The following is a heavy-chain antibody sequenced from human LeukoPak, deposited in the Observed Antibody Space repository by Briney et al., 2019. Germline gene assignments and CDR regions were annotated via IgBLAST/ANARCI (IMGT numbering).Heavy chain of an antibody. D-gene: IGHD1-26*01. CDR3: ASGGYSFDY. CDR2: IDSGSSTI. CDR1: GFTFSGCS. Sequence: GGSLRLSCAASGFTFSGCSMNWVRQAPGKGLEWVSYIDSGSSTIYYADSVKGRFTISRDNAKNSLYLQMNSLRDEDTAVYYCASGGYSFDYWGQGTLVTVSS. J-gene: IGHJ4*02. V-gene: IGHV3-48*02.